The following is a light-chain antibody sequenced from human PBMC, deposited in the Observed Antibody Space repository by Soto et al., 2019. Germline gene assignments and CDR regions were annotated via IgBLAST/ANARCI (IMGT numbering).Light chain of an antibody. Sequence: QSALTQPASVSGSPGQSITISCTGTSSDVGSYNLVSWYQQHPGKAPKLMIYEVIRRPSGVSNRFSGSKSGNTASLTISGLQAEDEADYYCCSYASSGTVFGGGTTLTVL. CDR3: CSYASSGTV. V-gene: IGLV2-23*02. J-gene: IGLJ3*02. CDR2: EVI. CDR1: SSDVGSYNL.